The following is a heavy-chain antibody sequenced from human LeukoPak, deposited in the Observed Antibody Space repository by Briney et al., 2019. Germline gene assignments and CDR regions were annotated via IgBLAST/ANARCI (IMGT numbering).Heavy chain of an antibody. CDR3: AKGGSYYDTKSLLDY. CDR2: IFIGGST. J-gene: IGHJ4*02. V-gene: IGHV3-53*01. CDR1: GFSVSSNY. D-gene: IGHD3-22*01. Sequence: GGSLRLSCAASGFSVSSNYMSWVRQAPGKGLEWVSIIFIGGSTYYADSVKGRFTISRDNSKNTLYLQMNSLRAEDTAVYYCAKGGSYYDTKSLLDYWGQGTLVTVSS.